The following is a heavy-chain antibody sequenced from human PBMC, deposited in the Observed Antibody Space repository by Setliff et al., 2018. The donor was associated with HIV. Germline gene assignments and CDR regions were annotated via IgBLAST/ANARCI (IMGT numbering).Heavy chain of an antibody. CDR2: IDPGDSDT. D-gene: IGHD6-13*01. CDR1: GYMFNNYW. CDR3: ARQRPPGYSSPYTIEY. Sequence: GESLTISCKGSGYMFNNYWIAWVRQVPGKGLEWVGIIDPGDSDTRYTPSYQGRIIMSVDRFRSTAYLQWRSLTPSDSALYYCARQRPPGYSSPYTIEYWGQGTLVTVSS. J-gene: IGHJ4*02. V-gene: IGHV5-51*01.